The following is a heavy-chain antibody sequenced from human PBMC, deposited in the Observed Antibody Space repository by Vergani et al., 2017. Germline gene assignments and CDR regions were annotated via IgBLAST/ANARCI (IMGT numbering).Heavy chain of an antibody. J-gene: IGHJ4*02. CDR1: GGSFSGYY. D-gene: IGHD6-13*01. CDR3: ARGPLPGASSSWYXFDY. Sequence: QVQLQQWGAGLLKPSETLSLTCAVYGGSFSGYYWSWIRQPPGKGLEWIGEINHSGSTNYNPSLKSRVTISVDTSKNQFSLKLSSVTAADPAVYYCARGPLPGASSSWYXFDYWGQGTLVTVSS. CDR2: INHSGST. V-gene: IGHV4-34*01.